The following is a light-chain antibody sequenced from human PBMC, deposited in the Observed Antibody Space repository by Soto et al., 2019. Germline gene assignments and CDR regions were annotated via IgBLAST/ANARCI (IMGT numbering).Light chain of an antibody. J-gene: IGLJ3*02. Sequence: QSALTQPASVSGSPGQSITISCTGTRSDVGGYNYVSWYQQHPGKAPKLMIYDVSNRPSGVSNRFSGSKSGNTASLTISGXXXXXXXXXYCSSYTSSSTWVFVGGTKLTVL. CDR3: SSYTSSSTWV. CDR1: RSDVGGYNY. V-gene: IGLV2-14*01. CDR2: DVS.